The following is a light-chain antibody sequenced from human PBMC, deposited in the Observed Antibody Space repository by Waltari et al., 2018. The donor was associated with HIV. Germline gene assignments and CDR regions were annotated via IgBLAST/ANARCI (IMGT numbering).Light chain of an antibody. CDR3: REYYDHPRT. J-gene: IGKJ2*02. V-gene: IGKV4-1*01. Sequence: DIVLNQSPDSLAVSLGARATIYCKATQRGLFSTTKSNYLAWYQQKPGDPPQLRMTWASARKCGVPNRFRGSGSGTNVRLTITTLQADEVALYYGREYYDHPRTWGQGTKLEI. CDR2: WAS. CDR1: QRGLFSTTKSNY.